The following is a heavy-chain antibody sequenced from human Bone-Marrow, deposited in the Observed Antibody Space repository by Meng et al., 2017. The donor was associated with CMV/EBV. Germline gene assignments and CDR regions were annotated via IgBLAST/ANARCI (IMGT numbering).Heavy chain of an antibody. CDR2: IRYDGSNK. V-gene: IGHV3-30*02. D-gene: IGHD4-11*01. CDR3: AKDRLQVVWFDP. Sequence: GGSLRLSCAASGFTFSSYGMHWVRQAPGKGLEWVAFIRYDGSNKYYADSVKGRFTISRDNSKNTLYLQMNSLRAEDTAVYYCAKDRLQVVWFDPWGQGNLVTVSS. J-gene: IGHJ5*02. CDR1: GFTFSSYG.